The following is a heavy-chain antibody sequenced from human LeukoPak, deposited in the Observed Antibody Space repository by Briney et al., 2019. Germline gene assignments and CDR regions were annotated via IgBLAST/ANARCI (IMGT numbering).Heavy chain of an antibody. Sequence: ASVKVSCKASGSPFTMYYIHWVRPAPGQGPGWMGIINPNDGATTYPQRLQGRVTMTRGLCKSTVYIVLRSLRAEDAAVYFWAREQGGGLSGSLGGLFASYHTYYYMDVWGRGTTVTVSS. V-gene: IGHV1-46*01. J-gene: IGHJ6*03. CDR3: AREQGGGLSGSLGGLFASYHTYYYMDV. D-gene: IGHD3-16*01. CDR1: GSPFTMYY. CDR2: INPNDGAT.